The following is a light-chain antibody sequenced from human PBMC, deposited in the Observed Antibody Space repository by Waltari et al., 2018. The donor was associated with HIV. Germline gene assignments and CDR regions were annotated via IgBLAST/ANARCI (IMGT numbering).Light chain of an antibody. CDR3: QVWESSTDDHQVV. CDR1: NIGSKR. J-gene: IGLJ2*01. CDR2: DDR. Sequence: SYVLTQPPSVSVAPGQTARMTCGGNNIGSKRLHWYQQKPGQAPVLVVYDDRDRPSGIPERFSGSNFGNTATLTITRVEAGDEADYYCQVWESSTDDHQVVFGGETKLTVL. V-gene: IGLV3-21*02.